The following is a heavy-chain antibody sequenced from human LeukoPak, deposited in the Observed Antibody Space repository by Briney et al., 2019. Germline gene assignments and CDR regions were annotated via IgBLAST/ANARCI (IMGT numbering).Heavy chain of an antibody. V-gene: IGHV3-21*01. J-gene: IGHJ5*02. CDR1: GFTFSSYS. Sequence: GGSLRLSWAASGFTFSSYSMNWVGQAPGKGLEWVSSISSSSSYIYYADSVKGRFTISRDNAKNSLYLQMNSLRAEDTAVYYCARGGTMVRGVGLDPWGQGTLVTVSS. CDR2: ISSSSSYI. D-gene: IGHD3-10*01. CDR3: ARGGTMVRGVGLDP.